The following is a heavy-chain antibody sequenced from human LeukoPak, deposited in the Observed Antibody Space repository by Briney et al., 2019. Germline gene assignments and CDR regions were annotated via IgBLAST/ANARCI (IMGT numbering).Heavy chain of an antibody. J-gene: IGHJ3*02. Sequence: SETLSLTCTVSGGSISSGGYYWSWIRQHPGKGLEWIGYIYYSGSTYYKPSLKSRVTISVDTSKNQFSLKLSSVTAADTAVYYCARERFLRIPDAFDIWGQGTMVTVSS. D-gene: IGHD3-3*01. CDR1: GGSISSGGYY. V-gene: IGHV4-31*03. CDR3: ARERFLRIPDAFDI. CDR2: IYYSGST.